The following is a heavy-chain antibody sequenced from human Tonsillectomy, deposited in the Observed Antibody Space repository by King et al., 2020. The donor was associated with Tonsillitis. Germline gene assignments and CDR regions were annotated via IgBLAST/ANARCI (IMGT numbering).Heavy chain of an antibody. D-gene: IGHD3-22*01. CDR2: IKEDGSEK. Sequence: VQLVESGGGLVQPGGSLRLSCAASGFTFSSYWMSWVRQAPGKGLEWVANIKEDGSEKYYVDSVKGRFTISRDNAKNSLYLQMNSLRAEDTAVYYCARAGVGYYYDSSFAFDIWGQGTMVTVSS. J-gene: IGHJ3*02. V-gene: IGHV3-7*01. CDR1: GFTFSSYW. CDR3: ARAGVGYYYDSSFAFDI.